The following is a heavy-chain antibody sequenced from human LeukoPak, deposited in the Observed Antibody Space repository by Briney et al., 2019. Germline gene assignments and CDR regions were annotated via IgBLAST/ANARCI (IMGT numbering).Heavy chain of an antibody. CDR3: APLGPGPQEPFDY. V-gene: IGHV3-11*01. CDR1: GFTFSDYY. J-gene: IGHJ4*02. Sequence: GGSLRLSCAASGFTFSDYYMNWIRQAPEKGLEWVSYISSSGSSIYYADSVKGRFTISRDNSKNTLYLQMNSLRAEDTAVYYCAPLGPGPQEPFDYWGQGTLVTVSS. D-gene: IGHD1-14*01. CDR2: ISSSGSSI.